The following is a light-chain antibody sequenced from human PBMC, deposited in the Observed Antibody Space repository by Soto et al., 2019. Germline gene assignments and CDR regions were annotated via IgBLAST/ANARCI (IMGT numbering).Light chain of an antibody. CDR3: QQYNNWPLT. CDR1: QSVSSN. V-gene: IGKV3-15*01. Sequence: EIVMTQSPATLSVSPGERATLSCRASQSVSSNLAWYQQKPGQAPRLLIYGASTRATGIPARFSGSESGTEFTLTISSLQSEDVAFYHCQQYNNWPLTFGARTKVEIK. CDR2: GAS. J-gene: IGKJ4*01.